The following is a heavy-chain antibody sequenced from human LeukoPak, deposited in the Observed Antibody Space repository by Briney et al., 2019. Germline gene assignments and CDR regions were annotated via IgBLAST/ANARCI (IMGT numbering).Heavy chain of an antibody. V-gene: IGHV3-23*01. CDR2: ISGSGGST. J-gene: IGHJ4*02. CDR1: GFTFSSYA. Sequence: GGSLRLSCAASGFTFSSYAMSWVRQAPGKGLEWVSAISGSGGSTYYAGSVKGRFTISRDNSKNTLYLQMSSLRAEDTAVYYCAKTPDVGPCGGSCAHFDYWGQGTLVTVSS. D-gene: IGHD2-15*01. CDR3: AKTPDVGPCGGSCAHFDY.